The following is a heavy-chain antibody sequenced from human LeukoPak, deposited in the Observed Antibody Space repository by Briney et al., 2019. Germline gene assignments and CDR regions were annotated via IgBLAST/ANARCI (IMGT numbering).Heavy chain of an antibody. J-gene: IGHJ4*02. V-gene: IGHV4-61*01. CDR1: GGSVSSGSYY. CDR2: IYYSGST. Sequence: SXTLSLTCTVSGGSVSSGSYYWSWIRQPPGKGLEWIGYIYYSGSTNYNPSLKSRVTISVDTSKNQFSLKLSSVTAADTAVYYCARGTRGYSYGYVAYWGQGTLVTVSS. CDR3: ARGTRGYSYGYVAY. D-gene: IGHD5-18*01.